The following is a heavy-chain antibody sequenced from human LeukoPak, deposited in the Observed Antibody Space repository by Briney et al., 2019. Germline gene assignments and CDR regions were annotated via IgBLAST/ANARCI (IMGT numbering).Heavy chain of an antibody. V-gene: IGHV4-39*01. CDR3: ARHPRLLWFGLFDY. CDR1: GGSISSSSYY. D-gene: IGHD3-10*01. J-gene: IGHJ4*02. CDR2: IYYSGST. Sequence: KPSETLSLTCTVSGGSISSSSYYWGWIRQPPGKGLEWIGSIYYSGSTYYNPSLKSRVTISLDTSKNQFSLKLSSVTAADTAVYYCARHPRLLWFGLFDYWGQGTLVTVSS.